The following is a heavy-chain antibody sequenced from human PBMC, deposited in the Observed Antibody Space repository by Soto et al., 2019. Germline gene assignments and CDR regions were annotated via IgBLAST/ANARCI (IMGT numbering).Heavy chain of an antibody. Sequence: SETLSLTCTVSGGSISSYYWSWIRQPPGKGLEWIGYIYYSGSTNYNPSLKSRVTISVDTSKNQFSLKLSSVTAADTAVYYCARVFNGWYYFDYWGQGTLVTVSS. V-gene: IGHV4-59*01. CDR2: IYYSGST. CDR3: ARVFNGWYYFDY. J-gene: IGHJ4*02. CDR1: GGSISSYY. D-gene: IGHD6-19*01.